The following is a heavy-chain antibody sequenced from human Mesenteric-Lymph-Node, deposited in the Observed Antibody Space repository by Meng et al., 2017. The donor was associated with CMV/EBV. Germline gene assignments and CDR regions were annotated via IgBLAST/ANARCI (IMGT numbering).Heavy chain of an antibody. D-gene: IGHD3-9*01. Sequence: GGSLRLSCAASGFTFSSYAMHWVRQAPGKGLEWVAVISYDGSNKYYADSVKGRFTISRDNSKNTLYLQMNSLRAEDTAVYYCARDLDILTGYYSLDDYWGQGTLVTVSS. J-gene: IGHJ4*02. V-gene: IGHV3-30*04. CDR2: ISYDGSNK. CDR1: GFTFSSYA. CDR3: ARDLDILTGYYSLDDY.